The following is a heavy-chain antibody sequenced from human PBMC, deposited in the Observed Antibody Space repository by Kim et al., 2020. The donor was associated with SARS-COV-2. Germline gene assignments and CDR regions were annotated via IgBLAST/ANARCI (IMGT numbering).Heavy chain of an antibody. CDR2: ISGSGTDT. D-gene: IGHD1-26*01. V-gene: IGHV3-48*02. CDR1: GLTFSTSI. J-gene: IGHJ4*02. Sequence: GGSLRLSCAVSGLTFSTSIMNWVRQAPGKGLEWLSYISGSGTDTYYADSVRGRFTISRDNAKNLLYLQMNSLREEDTAVYYCRRGHYSSSAYWGQGTLVTVSS. CDR3: RRGHYSSSAY.